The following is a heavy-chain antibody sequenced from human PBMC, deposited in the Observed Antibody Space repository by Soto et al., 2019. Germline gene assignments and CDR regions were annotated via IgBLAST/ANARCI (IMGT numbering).Heavy chain of an antibody. V-gene: IGHV1-3*01. Sequence: ASVKVSCKASGYTFTSYAMHWVRQAPGQRPEWMGWINAGNGNTKYSQKFQGRVTITRDTSASTAYMELSSLRSEDTAVYYCARDGPYSDSSGLGRGDYWGQGTLVTVS. CDR3: ARDGPYSDSSGLGRGDY. D-gene: IGHD3-22*01. CDR1: GYTFTSYA. J-gene: IGHJ4*02. CDR2: INAGNGNT.